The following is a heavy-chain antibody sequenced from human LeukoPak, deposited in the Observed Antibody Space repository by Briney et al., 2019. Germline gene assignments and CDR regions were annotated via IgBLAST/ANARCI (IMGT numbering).Heavy chain of an antibody. CDR3: ARGGSGSYDGDY. D-gene: IGHD3-10*01. CDR2: IYYSGST. V-gene: IGHV4-59*08. J-gene: IGHJ4*02. Sequence: SETLSLTCTVSGGSISSYYWSWIWKPPGKGLEWIGYIYYSGSTNYNPSLKSRVTISVDTSKNQFSLKLSSVTAADTAVYYCARGGSGSYDGDYWGQGTLVTVSS. CDR1: GGSISSYY.